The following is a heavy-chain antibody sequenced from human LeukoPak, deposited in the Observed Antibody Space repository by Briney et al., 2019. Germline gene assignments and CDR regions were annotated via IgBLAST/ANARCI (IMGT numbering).Heavy chain of an antibody. D-gene: IGHD6-19*01. J-gene: IGHJ4*02. CDR2: ISHEGSNK. CDR3: ARTREQWQVLDY. CDR1: GLAFGSYG. V-gene: IGHV3-30*03. Sequence: GGSLRLSCAASGLAFGSYGMHWVRQAPGKGLEWVAVISHEGSNKYCADFVKGRFTISRDNSKNMVYLQLNSLRAEDTAVYYCARTREQWQVLDYWGQGTLVTVSS.